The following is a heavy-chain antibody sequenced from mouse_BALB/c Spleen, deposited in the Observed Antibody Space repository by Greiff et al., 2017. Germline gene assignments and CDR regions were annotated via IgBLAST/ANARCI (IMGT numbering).Heavy chain of an antibody. CDR2: ISSGGSYT. V-gene: IGHV5-6*01. Sequence: EVMLVESGGDLVKPGGSLKLSCAASGFTFSSYGMSWVRQTPDKRLEWVATISSGGSYTYYPDSVKGRFTISRDNAKNTLYLQMSSLKSEDTAMYYCARHLYYYGSSPYYFDYWGQGTTLTVSS. CDR3: ARHLYYYGSSPYYFDY. D-gene: IGHD1-1*01. CDR1: GFTFSSYG. J-gene: IGHJ2*01.